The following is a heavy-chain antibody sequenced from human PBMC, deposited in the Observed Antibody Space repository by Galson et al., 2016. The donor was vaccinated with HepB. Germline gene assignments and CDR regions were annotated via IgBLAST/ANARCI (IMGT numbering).Heavy chain of an antibody. D-gene: IGHD4-17*01. CDR1: GFSFSTYA. CDR3: ARLFGDYSHYYYSGMDV. J-gene: IGHJ6*02. CDR2: ISYDGSHT. Sequence: SLRLSCAASGFSFSTYAMHWVRQAPGKGLEWVAVISYDGSHTYYSDSVRGRFTISRDNSKNTLYVKMNSLRAEDQAVYYCARLFGDYSHYYYSGMDVWGQGASVIVSS. V-gene: IGHV3-30-3*01.